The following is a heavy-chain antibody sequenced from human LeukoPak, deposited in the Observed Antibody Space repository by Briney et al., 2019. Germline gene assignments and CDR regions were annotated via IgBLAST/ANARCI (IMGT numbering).Heavy chain of an antibody. CDR1: GGSISSSSYY. J-gene: IGHJ4*02. D-gene: IGHD3-22*01. Sequence: SETLSLTCTVSGGSISSSSYYWGWIRQPPGKGLEWIGSIYHSGSTYYNPSLKSRVTISVDTSKNQFSLKLTSVTAADTAVYYCARANSYDSSGHYYEFGYWGQGTLVTVSS. V-gene: IGHV4-39*07. CDR2: IYHSGST. CDR3: ARANSYDSSGHYYEFGY.